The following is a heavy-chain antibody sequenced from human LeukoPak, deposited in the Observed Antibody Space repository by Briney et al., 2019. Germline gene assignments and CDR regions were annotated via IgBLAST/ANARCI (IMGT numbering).Heavy chain of an antibody. CDR3: ARDAGHWFDP. CDR1: GFTFSTYD. V-gene: IGHV3-33*01. Sequence: PAGSLRLSCAASGFTFSTYDMHWVRQAPGKGLEWVAVIWYDGSNKHYEDSVKGRFTISRDNSKNTLYLQMNSLGAEDTAVYYYARDAGHWFDPWGQGTLVTVSS. J-gene: IGHJ5*02. CDR2: IWYDGSNK.